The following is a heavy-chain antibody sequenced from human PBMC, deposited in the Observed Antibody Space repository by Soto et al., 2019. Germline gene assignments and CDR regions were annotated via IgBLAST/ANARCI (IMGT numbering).Heavy chain of an antibody. CDR3: ARDGSGSYSYYGMDV. Sequence: SETLSLTCTVSGGSISSSYWSWIRQPPGKGLEWIGYIYYSGSTNYNPSLKSRVTISVDTSKNQFSLKLSSVTAADTAVYYCARDGSGSYSYYGMDVWGQGTTVTVSS. CDR1: GGSISSSY. D-gene: IGHD3-10*01. V-gene: IGHV4-59*01. CDR2: IYYSGST. J-gene: IGHJ6*02.